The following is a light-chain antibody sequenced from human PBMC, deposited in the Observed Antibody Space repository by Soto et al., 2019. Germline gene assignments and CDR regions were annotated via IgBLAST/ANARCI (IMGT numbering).Light chain of an antibody. CDR2: GNS. CDR3: SSFSYTSTLYV. Sequence: SVLTQPPSVSGAPGQRVTISCTGSISNIGAGYDVHWYQQLPGTAPKLLIYGNSNRPSGVPDRFSGSKSGTSASLAITGLQAEDEADYYCSSFSYTSTLYVFGTGTKVTVL. CDR1: ISNIGAGYD. J-gene: IGLJ1*01. V-gene: IGLV1-40*01.